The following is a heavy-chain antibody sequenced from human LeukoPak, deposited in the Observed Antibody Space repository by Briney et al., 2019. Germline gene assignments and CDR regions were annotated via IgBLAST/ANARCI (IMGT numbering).Heavy chain of an antibody. CDR2: IYSGGST. J-gene: IGHJ6*04. V-gene: IGHV3-53*01. Sequence: GGSLRLSCAASGFTFSSNYMSWVRQAPGKGLEWVSVIYSGGSTYYADSVKGRFTISRDNSKNTLYLQMNSLRAEDTAVYYCARAGRIAVAGYYYYYGMDVWGKGTTVTVSS. D-gene: IGHD6-19*01. CDR1: GFTFSSNY. CDR3: ARAGRIAVAGYYYYYGMDV.